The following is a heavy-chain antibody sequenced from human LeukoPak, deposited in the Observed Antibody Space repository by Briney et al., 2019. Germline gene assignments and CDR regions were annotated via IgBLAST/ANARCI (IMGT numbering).Heavy chain of an antibody. D-gene: IGHD2-15*01. Sequence: GASVKVSCKASGYTFTSYAMNWVRQAPGQGLEWMGWINTNTGNPTYAQGFTGRFAFSLDTSVSTAYLQISSLKAEDTAVYYCARADIVVVVADYYYYYGMDVWGQGTTVTVSS. CDR2: INTNTGNP. J-gene: IGHJ6*02. V-gene: IGHV7-4-1*02. CDR1: GYTFTSYA. CDR3: ARADIVVVVADYYYYYGMDV.